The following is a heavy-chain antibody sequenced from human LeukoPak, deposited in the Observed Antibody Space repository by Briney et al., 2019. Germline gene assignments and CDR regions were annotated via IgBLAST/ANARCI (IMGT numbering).Heavy chain of an antibody. J-gene: IGHJ4*02. CDR1: GGSFGGYY. Sequence: PSETLSLTCAVYGGSFGGYYWSWIRQPPGKGLEWIGEINHSGSTNYNPSLKSRVTISVDTSKNQFSLKLSSVTAADTAVYYCARRRITMIVVVQPFDYWGQGTLVTVSS. D-gene: IGHD3-22*01. V-gene: IGHV4-34*01. CDR2: INHSGST. CDR3: ARRRITMIVVVQPFDY.